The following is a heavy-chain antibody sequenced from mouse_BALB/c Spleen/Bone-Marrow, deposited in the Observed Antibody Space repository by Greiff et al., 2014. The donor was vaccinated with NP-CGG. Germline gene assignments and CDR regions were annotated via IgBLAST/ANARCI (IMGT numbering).Heavy chain of an antibody. CDR1: GFNIKDAY. CDR2: IDPANGNT. D-gene: IGHD4-1*01. Sequence: VQLQQSGAELVKPGASVKLSCTASGFNIKDAYMHWVKRRPEQGLEWIGWIDPANGNTKYDPKFQGKATITADTSSNTAYLQRSSLTYEAADFYYCARWEYYAMDYWGQGTSVTVSS. V-gene: IGHV14-3*02. J-gene: IGHJ4*01. CDR3: ARWEYYAMDY.